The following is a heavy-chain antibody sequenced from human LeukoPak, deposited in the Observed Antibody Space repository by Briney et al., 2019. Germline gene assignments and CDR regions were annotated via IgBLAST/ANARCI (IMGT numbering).Heavy chain of an antibody. CDR2: ISAYNGNT. V-gene: IGHV1-18*01. CDR1: GGTFSSYA. D-gene: IGHD2-2*01. Sequence: GASVKVSCKASGGTFSSYAISWVRQAPGQGLEWMGWISAYNGNTNYAQKLQGRVTMTTDTSTSTAYMELRSLRSDDTAVYYCARVKVPAAAYYFDYWGQGTLVTVSS. J-gene: IGHJ4*02. CDR3: ARVKVPAAAYYFDY.